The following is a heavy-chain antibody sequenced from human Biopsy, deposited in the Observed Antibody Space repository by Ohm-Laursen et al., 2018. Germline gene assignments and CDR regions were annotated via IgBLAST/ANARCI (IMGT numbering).Heavy chain of an antibody. CDR1: GGSTSSYA. J-gene: IGHJ4*02. V-gene: IGHV1-69*13. D-gene: IGHD1-26*01. CDR3: ARGPHSGSHSCFDY. CDR2: IIPMFGTA. Sequence: GASVKVSCKVSGGSTSSYAIGWVRQAPGQGLEWMGGIIPMFGTANYAQMFQGRVTISADESTSTSYMELSSLTTEDTAIYYCARGPHSGSHSCFDYWGRGTLVAVSS.